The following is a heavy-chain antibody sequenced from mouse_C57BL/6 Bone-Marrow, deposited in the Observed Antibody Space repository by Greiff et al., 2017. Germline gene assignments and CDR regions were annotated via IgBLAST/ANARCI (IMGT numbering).Heavy chain of an antibody. CDR1: GYSFTDYN. J-gene: IGHJ4*01. V-gene: IGHV1-39*01. CDR2: INPNYGTT. D-gene: IGHD2-4*01. Sequence: LVKPGASVKISCKASGYSFTDYNMNWVKQSNGKSLEWIGVINPNYGTTSYNQKFKGKATLTVDQSSSTASMQLNSLTSEDSAVYYCARGYDYDYAMDYWGQGTSVTVSS. CDR3: ARGYDYDYAMDY.